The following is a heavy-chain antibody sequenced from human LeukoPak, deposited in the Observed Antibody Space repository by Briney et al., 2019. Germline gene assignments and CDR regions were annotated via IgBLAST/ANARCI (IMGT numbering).Heavy chain of an antibody. V-gene: IGHV3-30*18. Sequence: PGRSLRLSCAASGFTFSSYGMHWVRQAPGKGLEWVAVISYDGSNKYYADSVKGRFTISRDNSKNTLYLQMNSLRAEDTAVYYCAKDFRARGYFDWLFQHWDQGTLVTVSS. J-gene: IGHJ1*01. D-gene: IGHD3-9*01. CDR2: ISYDGSNK. CDR3: AKDFRARGYFDWLFQH. CDR1: GFTFSSYG.